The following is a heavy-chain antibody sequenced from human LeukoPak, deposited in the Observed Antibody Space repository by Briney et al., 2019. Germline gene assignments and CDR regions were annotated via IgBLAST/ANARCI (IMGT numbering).Heavy chain of an antibody. CDR2: IYYSGST. V-gene: IGHV4-39*01. CDR1: GGSISSSSYY. CDR3: ARRPGGNSSSRPFDY. J-gene: IGHJ4*02. D-gene: IGHD6-13*01. Sequence: SETLSLTCTVSGGSISSSSYYWGWIRQPPGKGLEWIGSIYYSGSTYYNPSLKSRVTISVDTSKNQFSPKLSSVTAADTAVYYCARRPGGNSSSRPFDYWGQGTLVTVSS.